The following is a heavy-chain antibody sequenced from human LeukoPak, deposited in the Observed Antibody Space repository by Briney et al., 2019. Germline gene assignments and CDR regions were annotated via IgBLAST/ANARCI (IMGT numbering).Heavy chain of an antibody. J-gene: IGHJ4*02. CDR3: ARAILSGYPDS. CDR2: IYYSGST. Sequence: SETLSLTCSVSGGSISTYYWTWIRQPPGKGLEWIGYIYYSGSTNYNPSLKSRVTISLDTSKNQFSLKLCSVTAADTAVYYCARAILSGYPDSWGQGTLVIVFS. V-gene: IGHV4-59*01. CDR1: GGSISTYY. D-gene: IGHD3-3*01.